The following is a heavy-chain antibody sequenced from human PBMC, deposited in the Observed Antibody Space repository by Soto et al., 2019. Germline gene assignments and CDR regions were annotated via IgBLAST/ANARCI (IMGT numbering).Heavy chain of an antibody. J-gene: IGHJ4*02. CDR2: FEPEDGET. CDR3: ATEEAAAGNFDY. D-gene: IGHD6-13*01. CDR1: GYTLTELS. Sequence: ASVKVSCKVSGYTLTELSMHWVRQAPGKGLEWMGGFEPEDGETIYAQKFQGRVTMTEDTSTDTAYMELSSLRSEDTAVYYCATEEAAAGNFDYWGQGNLVTVS. V-gene: IGHV1-24*01.